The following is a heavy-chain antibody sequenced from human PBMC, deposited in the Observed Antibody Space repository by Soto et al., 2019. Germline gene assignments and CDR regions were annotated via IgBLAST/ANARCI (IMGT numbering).Heavy chain of an antibody. J-gene: IGHJ5*02. CDR1: GYTFTSYA. D-gene: IGHD3-3*01. CDR3: AREGLRFLEWLPKPYSFDP. Sequence: ASVKVSCKASGYTFTSYAMHWVRQAPGQRLEWMGWINAGNGNTKYSQKFQGRVTITRDTSASTAYMELSSLRSEDTAVYYCAREGLRFLEWLPKPYSFDPWGQGTLVTVSS. V-gene: IGHV1-3*01. CDR2: INAGNGNT.